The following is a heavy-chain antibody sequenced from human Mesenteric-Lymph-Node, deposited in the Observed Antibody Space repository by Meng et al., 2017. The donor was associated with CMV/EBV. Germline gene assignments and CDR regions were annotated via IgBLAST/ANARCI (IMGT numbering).Heavy chain of an antibody. J-gene: IGHJ4*02. CDR3: ARDRDTDWYSPFDY. V-gene: IGHV1-2*06. CDR2: INPKTGGR. CDR1: GYTFIDYY. D-gene: IGHD3-9*01. Sequence: QVQLVQSGAWVKKPWASVRVSCKASGYTFIDYYINWVRQVPGQGLEWMGRINPKTGGRSYAQNFQGRVTMTRDTSINTAYMEVNRLNSDDTAMYYCARDRDTDWYSPFDYWGPGTLVTVSS.